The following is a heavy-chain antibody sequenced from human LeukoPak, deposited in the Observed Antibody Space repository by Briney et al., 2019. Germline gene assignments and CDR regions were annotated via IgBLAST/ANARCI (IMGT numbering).Heavy chain of an antibody. CDR3: TTKSSGWCYFDY. V-gene: IGHV3-49*04. CDR2: IRSKAYGGTT. D-gene: IGHD6-19*01. Sequence: GGSLRLSCTASGFTFGDYAMSWVRQAPGKGLEWVGFIRSKAYGGTTEYAASVKGRFTISRDDSKSIAYLQMNSLKTEDTAVYYCTTKSSGWCYFDYWGQGTLVTVSS. CDR1: GFTFGDYA. J-gene: IGHJ4*02.